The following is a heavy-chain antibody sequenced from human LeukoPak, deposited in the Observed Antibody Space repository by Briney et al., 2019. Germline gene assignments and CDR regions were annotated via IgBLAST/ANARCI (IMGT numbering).Heavy chain of an antibody. CDR3: ALEDYYYYMDV. Sequence: ASVKVSCKASGGTFSSYAISWLRQAPGQGPEWMGGIIPIFGTANYAQKFQGRVTITADESTSTAYMELSSLRSEDTAVYYCALEDYYYYMDVWGKGTTVTVSS. V-gene: IGHV1-69*13. CDR2: IIPIFGTA. CDR1: GGTFSSYA. J-gene: IGHJ6*03.